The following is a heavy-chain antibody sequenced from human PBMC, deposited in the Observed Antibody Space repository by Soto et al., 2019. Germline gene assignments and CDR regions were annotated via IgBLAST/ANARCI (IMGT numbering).Heavy chain of an antibody. V-gene: IGHV1-3*01. J-gene: IGHJ1*01. CDR1: RYAFANYG. Sequence: GASVKVSCKASRYAFANYGIHWVRQAPGQRLEWMGWINAGDGGTKYSENFQDRVTITRDTSASTVYLGLSSLSSEDTASYYCARTGHSRSYDFWG. D-gene: IGHD3-3*01. CDR2: INAGDGGT. CDR3: ARTGHSRSYDF.